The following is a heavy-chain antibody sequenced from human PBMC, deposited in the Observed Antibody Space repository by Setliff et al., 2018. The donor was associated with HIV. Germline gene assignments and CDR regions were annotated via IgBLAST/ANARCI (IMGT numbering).Heavy chain of an antibody. CDR2: VYSAGTTT. CDR1: GFSFSDFW. J-gene: IGHJ3*02. Sequence: PGGSLSLSCAASGFSFSDFWMHWVCQVPGKGLAWVSRVYSAGTTTTYADSVKGRFTISRDNGKNTLYLQMNSLRAEDSAVYFCARVGLGGAFDIWGQGTKVTVSS. D-gene: IGHD1-26*01. CDR3: ARVGLGGAFDI. V-gene: IGHV3-74*01.